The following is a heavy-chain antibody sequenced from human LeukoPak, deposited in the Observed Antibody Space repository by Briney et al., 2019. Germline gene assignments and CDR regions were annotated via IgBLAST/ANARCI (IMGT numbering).Heavy chain of an antibody. CDR3: ARGAYSGGWAFDI. CDR1: GFTFNSYA. Sequence: GGSLRLSCAASGFTFNSYAMSWVRQAPGKGLEWVSTITGSVDNTFYADSVKGRFPMSRDNSKNTLYLQMNSLRAEDTAVYYCARGAYSGGWAFDIWGQGTVVTVSS. V-gene: IGHV3-23*01. CDR2: ITGSVDNT. D-gene: IGHD6-19*01. J-gene: IGHJ3*02.